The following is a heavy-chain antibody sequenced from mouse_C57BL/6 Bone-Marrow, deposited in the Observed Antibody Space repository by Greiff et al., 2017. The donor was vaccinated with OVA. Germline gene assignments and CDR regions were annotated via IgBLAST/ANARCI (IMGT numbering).Heavy chain of an antibody. CDR2: IYPRDGST. Sequence: QVQLQQSDAELVKPGASVKISCKVSGYTFTDYTIHWMKQRPEQGLEWIGYIYPRDGSTKYNEKFKGKATLTADKSSSTAYMQLNSLTSDDSAVYFCSRAYWVWYFDVWGTGTTVTVSS. V-gene: IGHV1-78*01. J-gene: IGHJ1*03. D-gene: IGHD1-1*01. CDR3: SRAYWVWYFDV. CDR1: GYTFTDYT.